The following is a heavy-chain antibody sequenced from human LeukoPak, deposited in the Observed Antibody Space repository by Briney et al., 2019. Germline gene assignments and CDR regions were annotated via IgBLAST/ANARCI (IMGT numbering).Heavy chain of an antibody. CDR3: ATTSPDSSSWSPTPHRPLDY. CDR1: GYTFTSYA. Sequence: ASVKVSCKASGYTFTSYAMNWVRQAPGQGLEWMGWINTNTGNPTYAQGFTGRFVFSLDTSVSTAYLQISSLKAEDTAVYYCATTSPDSSSWSPTPHRPLDYWGQGTLVTVSS. D-gene: IGHD6-13*01. V-gene: IGHV7-4-1*02. CDR2: INTNTGNP. J-gene: IGHJ4*02.